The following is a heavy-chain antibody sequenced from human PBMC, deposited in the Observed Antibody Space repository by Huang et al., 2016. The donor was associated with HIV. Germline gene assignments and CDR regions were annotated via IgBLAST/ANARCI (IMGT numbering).Heavy chain of an antibody. Sequence: QVQLVQSGAEMKKSGSSVKVSCKASGGTVSSFSFTWVRQAPGHGLAWMGWFLPLHDTTDLAQKFRGRVTLTADESTNTAFMELSGLTSQDTAVYYCARGVGNSNRGFDIWGQGTLVTVS. J-gene: IGHJ4*02. D-gene: IGHD5-18*01. CDR3: ARGVGNSNRGFDI. CDR2: FLPLHDTT. V-gene: IGHV1-69*11. CDR1: GGTVSSFS.